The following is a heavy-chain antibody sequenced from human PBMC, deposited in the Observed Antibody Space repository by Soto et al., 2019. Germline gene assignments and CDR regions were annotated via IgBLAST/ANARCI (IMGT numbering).Heavy chain of an antibody. CDR3: AKDTAVSGTFVVAYDS. CDR2: ISGYGDSP. J-gene: IGHJ4*02. CDR1: GFTFRSYA. D-gene: IGHD6-19*01. Sequence: EVQLVESGGGLVQPGGSLRLSCTASGFTFRSYAMSWVRQAPGKGLEWVSSISGYGDSPFYVDSVKGRFTISRDNSKSTLYMEMTSLRADDTAIYYCAKDTAVSGTFVVAYDSWGQGSLVTVSS. V-gene: IGHV3-23*04.